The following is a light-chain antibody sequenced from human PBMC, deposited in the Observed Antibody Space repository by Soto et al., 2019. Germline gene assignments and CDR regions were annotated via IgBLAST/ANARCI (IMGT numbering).Light chain of an antibody. Sequence: QSVLTQSASVSGSPGQSITISCTGTSSDVGGYNYVSWYQQHPGKAPKLIIYDVSNRPSVVSTRFSGSNSGNTSSLTISGLQAEDEADYSCSSYTSTNSWVFGGGTKLTVL. J-gene: IGLJ3*02. CDR2: DVS. CDR1: SSDVGGYNY. V-gene: IGLV2-14*01. CDR3: SSYTSTNSWV.